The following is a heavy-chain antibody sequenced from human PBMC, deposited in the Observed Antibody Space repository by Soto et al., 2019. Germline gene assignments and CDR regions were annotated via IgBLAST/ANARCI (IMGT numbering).Heavy chain of an antibody. CDR2: IYYSGST. Sequence: PSETLSLTCAVSGGSISSGDYYWSWIRQPPGKGLEWIGYIYYSGSTYYNPSLKSRVTISVDTSKNQFSLKLSSVTAADTAVYYCARRAYGSGSYPFDYWGQGTLVTVSS. V-gene: IGHV4-31*11. D-gene: IGHD3-10*01. J-gene: IGHJ4*02. CDR1: GGSISSGDYY. CDR3: ARRAYGSGSYPFDY.